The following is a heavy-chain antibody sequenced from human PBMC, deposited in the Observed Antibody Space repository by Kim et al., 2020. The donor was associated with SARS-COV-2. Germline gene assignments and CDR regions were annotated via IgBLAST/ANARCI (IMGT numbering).Heavy chain of an antibody. Sequence: ASVKVSCKASGYTFTSYAMHWVRQAPGQRLEWMGWINAGNGNTKYSQKFQGRVTITRDTSASTAYMELSSLRSEDTAVYYCARVDYDFWSGSRTDAFDIWGQGTMVTVSS. CDR2: INAGNGNT. CDR3: ARVDYDFWSGSRTDAFDI. J-gene: IGHJ3*02. CDR1: GYTFTSYA. V-gene: IGHV1-3*01. D-gene: IGHD3-3*01.